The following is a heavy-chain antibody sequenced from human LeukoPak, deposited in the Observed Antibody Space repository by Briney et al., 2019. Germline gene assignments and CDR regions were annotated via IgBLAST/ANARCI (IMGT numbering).Heavy chain of an antibody. Sequence: GSLRLSCAASGFTFSSYAMSWIRQPPGKGLEWIGSIYHSGSIYYNPSLKSRVTISVDTSKNQLSLKLSSVTAADTAVYYCARNKGRYGSGRVHFDPWGQGTLVTVSS. CDR2: IYHSGSI. CDR1: GFTFSSYA. J-gene: IGHJ5*02. V-gene: IGHV4-38-2*01. D-gene: IGHD3-10*01. CDR3: ARNKGRYGSGRVHFDP.